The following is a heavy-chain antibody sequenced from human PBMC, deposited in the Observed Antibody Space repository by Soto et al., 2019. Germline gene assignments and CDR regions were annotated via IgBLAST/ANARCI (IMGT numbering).Heavy chain of an antibody. V-gene: IGHV4-31*03. Sequence: QVQLQESGPGLVKPSQTLSLTCTVSRGSISSGGYYWSWIRQHPGKGLEWIGYIYYSGSTYYNPSLKSRVTISVDTSKSQFSLKLSSVTAADTAVYYCARDFTDSSGPTLGMGVWGQGTTVTVSS. CDR3: ARDFTDSSGPTLGMGV. CDR2: IYYSGST. D-gene: IGHD6-19*01. J-gene: IGHJ6*02. CDR1: RGSISSGGYY.